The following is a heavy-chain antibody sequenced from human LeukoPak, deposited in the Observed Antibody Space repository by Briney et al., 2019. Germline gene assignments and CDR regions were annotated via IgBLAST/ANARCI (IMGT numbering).Heavy chain of an antibody. CDR1: GFTFSSYA. CDR2: ISGSGGST. Sequence: GGSLRLSCGASGFTFSSYAMSWVRQAPGKGLEWVSAISGSGGSTCYADSVKGRFTISRDNSKNTLYLQMNSLRAEDTAVYYCAKGPRTYGDYDSWGQGTLVTVSS. J-gene: IGHJ5*01. D-gene: IGHD4-17*01. V-gene: IGHV3-23*01. CDR3: AKGPRTYGDYDS.